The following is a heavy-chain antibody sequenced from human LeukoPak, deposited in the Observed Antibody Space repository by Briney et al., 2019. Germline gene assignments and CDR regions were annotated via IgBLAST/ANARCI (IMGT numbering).Heavy chain of an antibody. V-gene: IGHV3-21*01. J-gene: IGHJ4*02. Sequence: SGGSLRLSCAASGFTFSSYSMNWVRQAPGKGLEWVSSISSSSSYIYYADSVKGRFTISRDNAKNSLFLQMNSLRAEDTAVYYCARFALKTPPTDWGQGTLVTVSS. CDR1: GFTFSSYS. CDR3: ARFALKTPPTD. CDR2: ISSSSSYI.